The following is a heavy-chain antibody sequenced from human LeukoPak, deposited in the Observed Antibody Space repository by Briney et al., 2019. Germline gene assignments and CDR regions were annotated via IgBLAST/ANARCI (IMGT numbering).Heavy chain of an antibody. CDR1: GGTFSSYA. Sequence: ASVKVSCKASGGTFSSYAISWVRQAPGQGLEWMGWISAYNGNTNYAQKLQGRVTMTTDTSTSTAYMELRSLRSDDTAVYYCARNLDSVPPYDWLFNFDYWGQGTLVTVSS. CDR2: ISAYNGNT. V-gene: IGHV1-18*01. CDR3: ARNLDSVPPYDWLFNFDY. J-gene: IGHJ4*02. D-gene: IGHD3-9*01.